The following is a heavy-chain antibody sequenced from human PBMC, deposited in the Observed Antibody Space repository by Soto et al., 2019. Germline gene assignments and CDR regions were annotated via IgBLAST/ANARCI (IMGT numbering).Heavy chain of an antibody. V-gene: IGHV1-69*02. D-gene: IGHD1-1*01. CDR2: IVPMINKI. CDR3: ALRTGNCNPLAV. J-gene: IGHJ4*02. Sequence: QVQLVQSGAEVERPGSSVKVSCKTSGGTTSSYTIGWVRQAPGQGLEWMGNIVPMINKIDYAQKFQGRVTISADKSTRTVYMELNSLRSEDTAVYFCALRTGNCNPLAVWGQGTLVTVSS. CDR1: GGTTSSYT.